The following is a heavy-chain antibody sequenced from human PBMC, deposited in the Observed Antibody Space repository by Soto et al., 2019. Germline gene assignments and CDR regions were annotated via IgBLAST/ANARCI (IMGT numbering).Heavy chain of an antibody. CDR2: IYYSGST. CDR1: GGSISSGGYY. J-gene: IGHJ6*02. V-gene: IGHV4-31*03. Sequence: SETLSLTCTVSGGSISSGGYYWSWIRQHPGKGLEWIGYIYYSGSTYYNPSLKSRVTISVDTSKNQFSLKLSSVTAADTAVYYCARLLKPAQFGMDVWGQGTTVTVSS. CDR3: ARLLKPAQFGMDV.